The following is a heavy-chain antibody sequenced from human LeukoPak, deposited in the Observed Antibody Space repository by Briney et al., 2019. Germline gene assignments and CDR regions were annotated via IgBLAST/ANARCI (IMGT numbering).Heavy chain of an antibody. J-gene: IGHJ5*02. CDR2: IYYSGST. Sequence: PSETLSLTCTVSGGPISSYYWSWIRQPPGKGLEWIGYIYYSGSTNYNPSLKSRVTISVDTSKNQFSLKLSSVTAADTAVYYCARRRCSSTSCYAYRVVVNWFDPWGQGTLVTVSS. D-gene: IGHD2-2*01. CDR1: GGPISSYY. CDR3: ARRRCSSTSCYAYRVVVNWFDP. V-gene: IGHV4-59*01.